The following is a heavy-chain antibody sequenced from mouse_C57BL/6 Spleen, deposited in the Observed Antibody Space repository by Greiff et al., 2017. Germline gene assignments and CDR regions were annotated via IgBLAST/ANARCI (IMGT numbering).Heavy chain of an antibody. Sequence: QVQLQQPGTELVKPGPSVKLSCKASGYTFTSYWMHWVKQRPGQGLEWIGNINPSNGGTNYNEKFKSKATLTVDKSSSTACMQLSSLTSEDSAVYYCARAENGYYDAMDDWGQGTSVTVAS. D-gene: IGHD2-2*01. CDR3: ARAENGYYDAMDD. J-gene: IGHJ4*01. CDR2: INPSNGGT. V-gene: IGHV1-53*01. CDR1: GYTFTSYW.